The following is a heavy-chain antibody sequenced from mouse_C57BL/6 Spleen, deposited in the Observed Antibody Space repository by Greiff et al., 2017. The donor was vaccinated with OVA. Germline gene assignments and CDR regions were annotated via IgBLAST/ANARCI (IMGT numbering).Heavy chain of an antibody. J-gene: IGHJ4*01. CDR3: VRHRRGGYAMDY. Sequence: EVKLVESGGGLVQPKGSLKLSCAASGFSFNTYAMNWVRQAPGKGLEWVARIRSKSNNYATYYADSVKDRFTISRDDSESMLYLQMNNLKTEDTAMYYCVRHRRGGYAMDYWGQGTSVTVSS. D-gene: IGHD3-1*01. CDR2: IRSKSNNYAT. CDR1: GFSFNTYA. V-gene: IGHV10-1*01.